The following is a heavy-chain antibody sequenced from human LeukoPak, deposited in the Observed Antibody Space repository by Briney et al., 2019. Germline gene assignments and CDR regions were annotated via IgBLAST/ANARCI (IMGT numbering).Heavy chain of an antibody. J-gene: IGHJ4*02. V-gene: IGHV3-7*04. CDR2: INQDGSDK. CDR3: AREMYGAGFFDY. D-gene: IGHD3-10*01. CDR1: GFTFSSYW. Sequence: GGSLRLSCTASGFTFSSYWMSWVRQDPGKGLEWVANINQDGSDKYYVDSVKGRFTISRDNAKNSVYLQMNSLRADDTAVFYCAREMYGAGFFDYWGQGTLVTVSS.